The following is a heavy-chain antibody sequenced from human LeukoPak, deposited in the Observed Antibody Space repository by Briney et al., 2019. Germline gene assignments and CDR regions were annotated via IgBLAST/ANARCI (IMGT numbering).Heavy chain of an antibody. CDR1: DTINNYH. J-gene: IGHJ4*02. D-gene: IGHD6-13*01. V-gene: IGHV4-4*07. CDR2: VHTTTGNT. Sequence: SETLSLTCNVDTINNYHCSWVRQSARTGLEWIGRVHTTTGNTFANPSLWGRVSVSVDTARNQFVLKLTSMTAADTAVYHCAREIRNIAEYYFDYWGQGVPVTVSS. CDR3: AREIRNIAEYYFDY.